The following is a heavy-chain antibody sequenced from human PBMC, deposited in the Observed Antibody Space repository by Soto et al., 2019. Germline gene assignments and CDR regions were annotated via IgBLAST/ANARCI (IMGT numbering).Heavy chain of an antibody. J-gene: IGHJ5*02. CDR1: GGTFSSYT. Sequence: QVQLVQSGAEVKKPGSSVKVSCKASGGTFSSYTISWVRQAPGQGIEWMGRIIPILGIANYAQKFQGRVTITADKSTSTAYMELSSLRSEDTAVYYCARVGYCSGGSCYMNWFDPWGQGTLVTVSS. V-gene: IGHV1-69*02. D-gene: IGHD2-15*01. CDR2: IIPILGIA. CDR3: ARVGYCSGGSCYMNWFDP.